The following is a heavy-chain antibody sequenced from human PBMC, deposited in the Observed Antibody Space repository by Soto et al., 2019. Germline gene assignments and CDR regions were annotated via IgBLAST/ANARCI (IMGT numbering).Heavy chain of an antibody. D-gene: IGHD4-17*01. CDR2: FDPEDGET. CDR1: GYTLTELS. V-gene: IGHV1-24*01. CDR3: ATDFGYGAY. J-gene: IGHJ4*02. Sequence: QVQLVQSGAEVKKPGASVKVSCKVSGYTLTELSMHWVRQAPGKGLEWMGGFDPEDGETIYAQKFQGRVTITEDTSTDTAYMKLSSLRSEDTAVYSCATDFGYGAYWGQGTLVTVSS.